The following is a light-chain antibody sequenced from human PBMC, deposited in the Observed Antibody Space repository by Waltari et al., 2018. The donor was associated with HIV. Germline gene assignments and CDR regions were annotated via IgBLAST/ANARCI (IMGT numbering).Light chain of an antibody. CDR1: NLRTYY. V-gene: IGLV3-19*01. J-gene: IGLJ1*01. Sequence: SSELTQDPAVSVALGSTVKITCPGDNLRTYYASWYQQKPGQAPVLVSYGKNRRPSEIPDRFSSSASRNKAFLTITGAQAEDEADYYCKTRDRSGNLYVFGTGTTVTVL. CDR2: GKN. CDR3: KTRDRSGNLYV.